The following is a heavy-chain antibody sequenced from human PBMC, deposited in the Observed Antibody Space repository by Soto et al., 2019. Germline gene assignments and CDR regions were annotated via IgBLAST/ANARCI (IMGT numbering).Heavy chain of an antibody. CDR1: GFTFSDSA. CDR2: IRSKANSYAT. D-gene: IGHD4-17*01. V-gene: IGHV3-73*01. J-gene: IGHJ3*02. CDR3: SRWGDYLNDGFDI. Sequence: PGGSLRLSCAASGFTFSDSAMHWVRQASGKGQEWVGRIRSKANSYATAYAASVKGRFTISRDDSKNTAYLQMNSLKTDDTAVFYCSRWGDYLNDGFDIWGQGTMVTVSS.